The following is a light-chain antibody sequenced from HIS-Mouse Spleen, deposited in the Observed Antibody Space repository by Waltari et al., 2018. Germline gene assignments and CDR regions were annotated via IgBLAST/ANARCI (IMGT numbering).Light chain of an antibody. V-gene: IGLV2-14*03. CDR2: DVS. J-gene: IGLJ2*01. CDR1: SSDVGGYNY. CDR3: SSYTSSSTLV. Sequence: QSALTQPASVSGSPGQSITISCTGTSSDVGGYNYVSWYQQPPGKAPKLMIYDVSNRPAGVSNRFSGSKSGNTASLSIAGLQEEDEADYYCSSYTSSSTLVVGGGTKLTVL.